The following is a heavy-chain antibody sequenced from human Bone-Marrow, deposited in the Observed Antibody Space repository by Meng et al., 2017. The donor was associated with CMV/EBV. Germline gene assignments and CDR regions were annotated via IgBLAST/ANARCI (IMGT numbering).Heavy chain of an antibody. V-gene: IGHV3-30*19. CDR2: ISYDGSNK. CDR3: ARDPPPEMATNRGFDY. Sequence: GGSLRLSCAASGFTFSSYGMYWVRQAPGKGLEWVAVISYDGSNKYYADSVKGRFTISRDNSKNTLYLQMNSLRAEDTAVYYCARDPPPEMATNRGFDYWGQGTLVTVSS. J-gene: IGHJ4*02. D-gene: IGHD5-24*01. CDR1: GFTFSSYG.